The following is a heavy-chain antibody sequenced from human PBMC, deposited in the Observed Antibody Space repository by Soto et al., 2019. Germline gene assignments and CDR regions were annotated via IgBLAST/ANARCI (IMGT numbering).Heavy chain of an antibody. CDR3: AKDLLNLRLLWFGNYGMDV. CDR2: ISYDGSNK. CDR1: GFTFSSYG. V-gene: IGHV3-30*18. D-gene: IGHD3-10*01. Sequence: QVQLVESGGGVVQPGRSLRLSCAASGFTFSSYGMHWVRQAPGKGLEWVAVISYDGSNKYYADSVKGRFTISRDNSKNTLYLQMNSLRAEDTAVYHCAKDLLNLRLLWFGNYGMDVWGQGTTVTVSS. J-gene: IGHJ6*02.